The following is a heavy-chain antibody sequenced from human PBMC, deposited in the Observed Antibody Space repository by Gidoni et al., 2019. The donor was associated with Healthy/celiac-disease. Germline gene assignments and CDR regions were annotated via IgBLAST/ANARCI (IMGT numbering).Heavy chain of an antibody. CDR1: GFTFSRYA. CDR2: ISYDGSNK. D-gene: IGHD3-3*01. CDR3: ARDYDFWSGYPYDAFDI. J-gene: IGHJ3*02. V-gene: IGHV3-30-3*01. Sequence: QVQLVESGGGVVQPGRSLRLSCAASGFTFSRYAMHWVRQAPGKGLEWVAVISYDGSNKYYADSVKGRFTISRDNSKNTLYLQMNSLRAEDTAVYYCARDYDFWSGYPYDAFDIWGQGTMVTVSS.